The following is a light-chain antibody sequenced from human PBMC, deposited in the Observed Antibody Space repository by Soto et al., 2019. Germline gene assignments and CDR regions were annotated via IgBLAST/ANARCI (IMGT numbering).Light chain of an antibody. J-gene: IGKJ2*01. Sequence: DVVMTQSPLSLPVTLGQPASISCRSSRSPLYSDGNTYLNWFHQRPGQSPRRLIYKVSNRDSGVPGRFSGSGSGTDFTLRISRVEAEDVGVYYCMQGTHWPYTFGQGTKLEIK. CDR1: RSPLYSDGNTY. CDR2: KVS. V-gene: IGKV2-30*01. CDR3: MQGTHWPYT.